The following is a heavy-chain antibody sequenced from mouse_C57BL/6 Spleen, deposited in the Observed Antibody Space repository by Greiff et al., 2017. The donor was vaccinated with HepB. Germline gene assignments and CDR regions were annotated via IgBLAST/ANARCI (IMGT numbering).Heavy chain of an antibody. V-gene: IGHV10-3*01. D-gene: IGHD2-10*01. CDR3: VRDGPTPSYYAMDY. Sequence: EVMLVESGGGLVQPKGSLKLSCAASGFTFNTYSMHWVRPAPGKGLEWVARIRSKSSNYATYYADSVKDRFTISRDDSQSMLYLQMNNLNTEDTAMDYCVRDGPTPSYYAMDYWGQGTSVTVSS. CDR1: GFTFNTYS. CDR2: IRSKSSNYAT. J-gene: IGHJ4*01.